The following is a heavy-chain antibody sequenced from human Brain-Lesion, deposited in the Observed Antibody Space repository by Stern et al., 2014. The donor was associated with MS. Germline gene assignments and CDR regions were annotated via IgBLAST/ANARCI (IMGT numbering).Heavy chain of an antibody. CDR3: ARGERWFDS. V-gene: IGHV3-74*02. CDR2: VNKDGKRT. Sequence: EMQLVESGGGLVQPGGSLRLSCAASGLTFSKYWMHWVRQAPGKGLGWVSRVNKDGKRTSFADSVKGRFTMSRNNAKNTLYLQMNILRVEDTAIYYCARGERWFDSWGQGTLVTVSS. D-gene: IGHD3-10*01. CDR1: GLTFSKYW. J-gene: IGHJ5*01.